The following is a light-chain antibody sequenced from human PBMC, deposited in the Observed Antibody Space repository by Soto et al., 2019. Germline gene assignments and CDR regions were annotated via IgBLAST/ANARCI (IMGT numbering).Light chain of an antibody. CDR2: DNH. V-gene: IGLV1-44*01. J-gene: IGLJ2*01. Sequence: QSVLAQPPSVSGTPGQSVTISCSGSQSNLGPNVVNWYRQFPGAPPQLLIYDNHQRPSGVPDRFSGSKSGTSASLVISDLQSEDEAAYYCATWADSMNSEVVFGGGTKVTVL. CDR3: ATWADSMNSEVV. CDR1: QSNLGPNV.